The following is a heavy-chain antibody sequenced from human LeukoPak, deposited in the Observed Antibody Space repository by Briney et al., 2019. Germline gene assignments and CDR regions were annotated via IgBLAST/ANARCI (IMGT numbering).Heavy chain of an antibody. D-gene: IGHD4-17*01. CDR1: VFTPSSYS. CDR3: ARGATVNAFDI. V-gene: IGHV3-21*01. J-gene: IGHJ3*02. Sequence: GRSLRLSCAASVFTPSSYSMNAVRPAPGKGLEWVSSITSSSSYIYYADTVKGRFTIARDNAKNSLYLQMNSLRAEDTAAYYCARGATVNAFDIWGQGTMVTVSS. CDR2: ITSSSSYI.